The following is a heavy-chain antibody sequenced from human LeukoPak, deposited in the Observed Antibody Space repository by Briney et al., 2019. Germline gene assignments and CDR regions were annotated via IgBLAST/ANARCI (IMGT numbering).Heavy chain of an antibody. Sequence: SETLSLTCAVYGGSFGGYYWSWIRQPPGKGLEWIGEINHSGSTNYNPSLKSRVTISVDTSKNQFSLKLSSVTAADTAVYYCARNPLGYSSYWGQGTLVTVSS. D-gene: IGHD5-18*01. CDR3: ARNPLGYSSY. V-gene: IGHV4-34*01. J-gene: IGHJ4*02. CDR2: INHSGST. CDR1: GGSFGGYY.